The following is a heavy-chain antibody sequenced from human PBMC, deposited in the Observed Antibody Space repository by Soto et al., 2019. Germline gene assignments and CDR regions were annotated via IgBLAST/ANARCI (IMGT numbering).Heavy chain of an antibody. CDR3: ARGDLGGDVL. Sequence: GGSLRLSCAASGFTFDDYGMTWVRQAPGKGLEWVSGIDWDGGTSGYADSVKGRFTISRDNANPSLYLQMNSLRAEDTAVYYCARGDLGGDVLWGQGTTATVPS. D-gene: IGHD2-8*02. CDR2: IDWDGGTS. CDR1: GFTFDDYG. V-gene: IGHV3-20*04. J-gene: IGHJ6*02.